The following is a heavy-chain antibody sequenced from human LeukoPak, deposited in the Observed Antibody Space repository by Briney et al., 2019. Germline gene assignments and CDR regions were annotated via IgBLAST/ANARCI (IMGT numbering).Heavy chain of an antibody. V-gene: IGHV4-39*07. Sequence: KASETLSLTCTVSGGSISSSSYYWGWIRQPPGKGLEWIGSIYYSGSTYYNPSLKSRVTISVDTSKNQFSLKLSSVTAADTAVYYCARTDYGDYWVLFDYWGQGTLVTVSS. CDR3: ARTDYGDYWVLFDY. CDR1: GGSISSSSYY. J-gene: IGHJ4*02. D-gene: IGHD4-17*01. CDR2: IYYSGST.